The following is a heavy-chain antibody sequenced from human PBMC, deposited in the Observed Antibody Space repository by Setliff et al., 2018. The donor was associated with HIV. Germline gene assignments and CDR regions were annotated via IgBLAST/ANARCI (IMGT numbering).Heavy chain of an antibody. D-gene: IGHD5-12*01. CDR1: GFTFSSYS. J-gene: IGHJ4*02. V-gene: IGHV3-48*02. CDR3: HSGYDTEEQSYFDY. Sequence: SLRLSCAASGFTFSSYSMNWVRQAPGKGLEWVSYISSSSSTIYYADSVKDRFTISRDNAKNTLYLQMNSLRDEDTGVYYCHSGYDTEEQSYFDYWGQGTLVTVSS. CDR2: ISSSSSTI.